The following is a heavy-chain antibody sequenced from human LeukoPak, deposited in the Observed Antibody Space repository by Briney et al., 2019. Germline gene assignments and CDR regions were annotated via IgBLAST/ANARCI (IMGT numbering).Heavy chain of an antibody. D-gene: IGHD4-17*01. CDR1: GYTFTSYY. V-gene: IGHV1-46*01. CDR3: AREGLVTVTTFHYYYGMDV. CDR2: INPSGGST. J-gene: IGHJ6*02. Sequence: GASVKVSCKASGYTFTSYYMHWVRQAPGQGLEWMGIINPSGGSTSYAQKFQGRVTMTRDTSTSTVYTELSSLRSEDTAVYYCAREGLVTVTTFHYYYGMDVWGQGTTVTVSS.